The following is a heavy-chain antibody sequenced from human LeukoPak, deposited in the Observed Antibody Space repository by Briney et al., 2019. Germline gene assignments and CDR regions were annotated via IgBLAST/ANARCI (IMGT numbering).Heavy chain of an antibody. J-gene: IGHJ4*02. CDR3: ARVQESQIDYYFDY. CDR2: IYYSGST. Sequence: SETLSLTCAVSGGSISSYYWSWIRQPPGKGLEWIGYIYYSGSTNYNPSLKSRVTISVDTSKNQFSLKLSSVTAADTAVYYCARVQESQIDYYFDYWGQGTLVTVSS. V-gene: IGHV4-59*01. CDR1: GGSISSYY. D-gene: IGHD3-9*01.